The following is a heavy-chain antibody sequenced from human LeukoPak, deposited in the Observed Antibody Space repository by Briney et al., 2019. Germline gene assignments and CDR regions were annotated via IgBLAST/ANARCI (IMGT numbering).Heavy chain of an antibody. D-gene: IGHD2-15*01. CDR1: GFTFSSYW. V-gene: IGHV3-7*04. Sequence: GGSLRLSCAASGFTFSSYWMSWVRQAPGEGLEWVANIKQDGTEKYYMDSVKGRFSISRDNAKNSLYLQMNALRAEDTAVYYCARVRCSRGTCYLDYWGQGTLVTVSS. CDR2: IKQDGTEK. J-gene: IGHJ4*02. CDR3: ARVRCSRGTCYLDY.